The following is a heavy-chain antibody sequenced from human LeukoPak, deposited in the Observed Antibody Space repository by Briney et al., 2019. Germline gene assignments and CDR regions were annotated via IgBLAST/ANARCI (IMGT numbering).Heavy chain of an antibody. J-gene: IGHJ4*02. CDR1: GFTFSDYA. CDR3: AKAYSSGSDFDH. Sequence: QPGGSLRLSCAASGFTFSDYAMSWVRQAPEKGLEWVSTISHVGGTYYADSVRGRFTISRDDSKNMVYLQMNSLRVEDTAVYYCAKAYSSGSDFDHWGRGTLVTVSS. V-gene: IGHV3-23*01. CDR2: ISHVGGT. D-gene: IGHD6-19*01.